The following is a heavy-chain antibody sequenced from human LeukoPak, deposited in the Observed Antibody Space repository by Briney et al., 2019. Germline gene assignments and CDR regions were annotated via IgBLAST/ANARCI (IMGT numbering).Heavy chain of an antibody. CDR2: ISSNGGST. D-gene: IGHD3-22*01. CDR3: ARGGFVVITSLVDY. Sequence: GGSLRLSCAASGFTFSSYAMQWIRQAPGKGLEYVSAISSNGGSTYYANSVKGRFTISRDNSKNTLYLQMGSLRAEDMAVYYCARGGFVVITSLVDYWGQGTLVTVSS. J-gene: IGHJ4*02. V-gene: IGHV3-64*01. CDR1: GFTFSSYA.